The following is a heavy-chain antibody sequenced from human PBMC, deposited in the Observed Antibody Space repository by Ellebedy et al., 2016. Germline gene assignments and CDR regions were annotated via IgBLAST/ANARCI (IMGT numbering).Heavy chain of an antibody. D-gene: IGHD3-3*01. CDR2: IWYDGSNQ. J-gene: IGHJ4*02. CDR3: ARDWSFDY. V-gene: IGHV3-33*01. CDR1: GFTFSNYG. Sequence: GESLKISCAASGFTFSNYGMHWVRQAPGKGLEWVAVIWYDGSNQYYGDSVKGRFTISRDDSKNTLYLHLNSLRAEDTAVYYCARDWSFDYWGQGTLVTVSS.